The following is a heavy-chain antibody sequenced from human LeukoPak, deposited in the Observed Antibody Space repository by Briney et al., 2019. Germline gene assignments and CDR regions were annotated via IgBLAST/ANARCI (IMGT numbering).Heavy chain of an antibody. CDR3: YYIDV. J-gene: IGHJ6*03. V-gene: IGHV4-39*01. CDR2: IYYSGTT. Sequence: SETLSLTCSVSGGSLSSSGYYWNWIRQPPGKGLEWVGSIYYSGTTYYNSSLKSRVTISEDTSKNRFSLMLTSVTAADTAVYYYYYIDVWGEGTTVIVSS. CDR1: GGSLSSSGYY.